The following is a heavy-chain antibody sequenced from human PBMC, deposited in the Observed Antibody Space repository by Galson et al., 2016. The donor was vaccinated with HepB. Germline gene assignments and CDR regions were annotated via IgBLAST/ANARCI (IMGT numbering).Heavy chain of an antibody. CDR2: LSWNSGNI. J-gene: IGHJ4*02. CDR1: GFTFDEYA. D-gene: IGHD3-10*01. CDR3: AKGYASGRYHDLDY. V-gene: IGHV3-9*01. Sequence: SLRLSCAASGFTFDEYAMHWVRQAPGKGLEWVSGLSWNSGNIGYADSVKGRFTISRDNAKKSLYLQMNSLRAEDTALYYCAKGYASGRYHDLDYWGQGILVTVSS.